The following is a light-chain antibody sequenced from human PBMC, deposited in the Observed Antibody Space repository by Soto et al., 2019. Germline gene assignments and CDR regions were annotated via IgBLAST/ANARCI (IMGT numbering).Light chain of an antibody. V-gene: IGKV1-12*01. CDR2: AAS. CDR3: QKPNSFPGT. Sequence: DIQMTQSPSSVSASVGDRVTITCRASQGISSWLAWYQQKPGKAPKLLIYAASSLQSGVPSRFSGSGSGTGFTLNLSSLHTEDFATEYSQKPNSFPGTFGHGTRLEIK. J-gene: IGKJ5*01. CDR1: QGISSW.